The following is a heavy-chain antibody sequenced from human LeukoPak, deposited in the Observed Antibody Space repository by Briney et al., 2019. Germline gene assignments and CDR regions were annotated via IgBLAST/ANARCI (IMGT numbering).Heavy chain of an antibody. CDR2: IDDGGNT. D-gene: IGHD5-24*01. Sequence: SETLSLMCSVYGGSFSDYFWSWIRQPPGKGLEWIGEIDDGGNTNYNPSLMSRVIVSMERSKKQFSLVMRSMTAADTAVYYCARHPPRGLRVGAFDIWGQGTMVTVSS. J-gene: IGHJ3*02. V-gene: IGHV4-34*01. CDR3: ARHPPRGLRVGAFDI. CDR1: GGSFSDYF.